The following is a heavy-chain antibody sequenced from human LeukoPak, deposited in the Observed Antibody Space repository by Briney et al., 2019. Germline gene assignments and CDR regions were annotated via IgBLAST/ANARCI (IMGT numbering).Heavy chain of an antibody. CDR1: GGSIRSNSYN. CDR2: IHYTGST. D-gene: IGHD3-16*02. Sequence: SETLSLTCSVSGGSIRSNSYNWGWIRQPPGKGLEWIGNIHYTGSTYNNPSLKSRVTISVDTSKNQFSLKLSSVTAADTAVYYCARVVEGDYVWGSYRYEEGAYFDYWGQGTLVTVSS. J-gene: IGHJ4*02. V-gene: IGHV4-39*07. CDR3: ARVVEGDYVWGSYRYEEGAYFDY.